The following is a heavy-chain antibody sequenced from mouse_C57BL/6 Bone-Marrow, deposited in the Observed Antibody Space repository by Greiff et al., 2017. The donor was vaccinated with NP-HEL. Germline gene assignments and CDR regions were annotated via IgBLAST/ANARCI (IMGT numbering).Heavy chain of an antibody. Sequence: VQLKESGEGLVKPGGSLKLSCAASGFTFSSYAMSWVRQTPEKRLEWVAYISSGGDYIYYADTVKGRFTISRDNARNTLYLQMSSLKSEDTAMYYCTRDRGLLGRFDYWGQGTTLTVAS. CDR2: ISSGGDYI. D-gene: IGHD4-1*01. J-gene: IGHJ2*01. CDR1: GFTFSSYA. V-gene: IGHV5-9-1*02. CDR3: TRDRGLLGRFDY.